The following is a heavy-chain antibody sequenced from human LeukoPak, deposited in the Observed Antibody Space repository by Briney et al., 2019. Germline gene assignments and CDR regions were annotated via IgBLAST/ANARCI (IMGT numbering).Heavy chain of an antibody. D-gene: IGHD3-10*01. V-gene: IGHV1-2*02. CDR1: GYTFTGYY. J-gene: IGHJ3*02. CDR2: INPNSGST. Sequence: EASVKVSCKASGYTFTGYYLHWVRQAPGQGLEWMGWINPNSGSTNYAQKFQGRVTMTRDTSISTAYMELSRLRSDDTAVYYCARNIWFGESSDAFDIWGQGTMVTVSS. CDR3: ARNIWFGESSDAFDI.